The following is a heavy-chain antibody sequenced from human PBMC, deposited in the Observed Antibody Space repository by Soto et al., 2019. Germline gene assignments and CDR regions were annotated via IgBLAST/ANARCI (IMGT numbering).Heavy chain of an antibody. J-gene: IGHJ4*02. V-gene: IGHV3-21*01. CDR1: GFTFSSYS. D-gene: IGHD4-17*01. CDR3: AGLVYGDYDADFDY. Sequence: GGSLRLSCAASGFTFSSYSMNWVRQAPGKGLEWVSSISSSSSYIYYADSVKGRFTISRDNAKNSLYLQMNSLRAEDTAVYYCAGLVYGDYDADFDYWGQGTLVTVSS. CDR2: ISSSSSYI.